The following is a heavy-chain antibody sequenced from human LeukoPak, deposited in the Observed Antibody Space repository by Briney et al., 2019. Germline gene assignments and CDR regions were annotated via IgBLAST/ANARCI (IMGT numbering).Heavy chain of an antibody. CDR3: ARKSNNIDY. CDR2: IYYSGST. J-gene: IGHJ4*02. CDR1: GGSVSSGFYY. D-gene: IGHD2/OR15-2a*01. V-gene: IGHV4-61*01. Sequence: SETLSLTCTVSGGSVSSGFYYWSWVRQPPGRGLEWIGYIYYSGSTNYNPSLKSRVTISVDTSNNQFSLKLSSVTAADTAVYYCARKSNNIDYWGQGTLVTVSS.